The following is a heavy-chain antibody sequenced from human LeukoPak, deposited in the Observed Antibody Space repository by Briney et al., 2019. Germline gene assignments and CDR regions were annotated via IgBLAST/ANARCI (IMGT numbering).Heavy chain of an antibody. CDR3: ARVITMVRGVILPVSGFDY. CDR2: INTYDGNT. V-gene: IGHV1-18*01. J-gene: IGHJ4*02. Sequence: ASVKVSCKASGYSFTSYGISWVRQAPGQGLEWMGWINTYDGNTNYAQNVQGRVTMTTDTATSTAYMELRSLRSDDTAVYFCARVITMVRGVILPVSGFDYWGQGTLVTVSS. CDR1: GYSFTSYG. D-gene: IGHD3-10*01.